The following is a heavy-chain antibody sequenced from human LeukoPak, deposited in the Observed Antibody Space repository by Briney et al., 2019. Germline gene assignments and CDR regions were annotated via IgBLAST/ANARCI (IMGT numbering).Heavy chain of an antibody. CDR3: ARDRYSGSY. CDR2: IKQDGSEK. Sequence: PGGSLRLSCAASGFTFSRYWMAWVRQAPGKRSEWVANIKQDGSEKYYVDSVKGRFTISRDNAKNSLYLQMNSLRAEDTAVYYCARDRYSGSYWGQGTLSPSPQ. D-gene: IGHD1-26*01. J-gene: IGHJ4*02. V-gene: IGHV3-7*03. CDR1: GFTFSRYW.